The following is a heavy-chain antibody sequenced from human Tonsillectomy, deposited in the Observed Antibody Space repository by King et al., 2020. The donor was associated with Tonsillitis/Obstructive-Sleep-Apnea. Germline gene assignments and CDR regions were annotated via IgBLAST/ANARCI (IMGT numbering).Heavy chain of an antibody. CDR2: IIPILGIA. J-gene: IGHJ4*02. CDR1: GGTFSDYA. CDR3: ARDRGFGDLLGIYCFDY. V-gene: IGHV1-69*09. D-gene: IGHD3-10*01. Sequence: VQLVESGAEVKKPGSSVKVSCTASGGTFSDYAISWVRQAPGQGLEWMGRIIPILGIANYAQKFQGRVTITADKSTSTAYMELSSLRSEDTAVYYCARDRGFGDLLGIYCFDYWGQGTPVTVSS.